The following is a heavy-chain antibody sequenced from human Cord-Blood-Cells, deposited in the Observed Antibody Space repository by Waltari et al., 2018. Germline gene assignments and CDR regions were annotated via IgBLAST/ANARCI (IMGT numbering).Heavy chain of an antibody. Sequence: QVQLVQSGAEVKKPGASVKVSCTASGYTFTRYDINWVRQATGQGLEWMGWMNPNSGNTGYAQKFQGRVTMTRNTSISTAYMELSSLRSEDTAVYYCARGAYSNYWFDPWGQGTLVTVSS. CDR3: ARGAYSNYWFDP. CDR2: MNPNSGNT. J-gene: IGHJ5*02. CDR1: GYTFTRYD. D-gene: IGHD4-4*01. V-gene: IGHV1-8*01.